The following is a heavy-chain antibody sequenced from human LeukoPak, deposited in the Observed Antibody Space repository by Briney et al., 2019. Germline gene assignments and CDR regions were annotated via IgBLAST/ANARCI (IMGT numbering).Heavy chain of an antibody. CDR1: GYTFTSYA. Sequence: ASVKVSCKASGYTFTSYAMNWVRQAPGQGLEWMGWINTNTGNPTYAQGFTGRFVFSLDTSVSTAYLQISSLKAEDTAVYYCARDATRYSSSWYLFDYWGQGTLVTVSS. CDR3: ARDATRYSSSWYLFDY. J-gene: IGHJ4*02. CDR2: INTNTGNP. V-gene: IGHV7-4-1*02. D-gene: IGHD6-13*01.